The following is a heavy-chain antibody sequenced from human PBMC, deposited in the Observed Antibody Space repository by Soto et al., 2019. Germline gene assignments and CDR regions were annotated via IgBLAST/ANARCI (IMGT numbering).Heavy chain of an antibody. CDR1: GFIFATHT. Sequence: VQLVESGGGLVKPGGSLRLSCAASGFIFATHTINWVRQAPGKGLEWVSSITGSGIYTRYADSVKGRFTISRDNAKASMYLQMNSLGAEDTAVYYCEKDGISNYNEYFDYWGQGTLVTVSS. D-gene: IGHD4-4*01. V-gene: IGHV3-21*02. J-gene: IGHJ4*02. CDR3: EKDGISNYNEYFDY. CDR2: ITGSGIYT.